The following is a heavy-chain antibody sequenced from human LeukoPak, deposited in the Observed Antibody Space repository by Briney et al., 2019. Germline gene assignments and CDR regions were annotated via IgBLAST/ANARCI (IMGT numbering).Heavy chain of an antibody. V-gene: IGHV1-18*01. Sequence: ASVKVSCKASGYTFTSYGISWVRQAPGQGLEWMGWISAYNGNTNYAQKLQGRVTMTTDTSTSTAYMELRSLRSDDTAVYYCARDTMQYYYDSSGYYGPFWFDPWGQGTLVTVSS. CDR2: ISAYNGNT. CDR3: ARDTMQYYYDSSGYYGPFWFDP. CDR1: GYTFTSYG. D-gene: IGHD3-22*01. J-gene: IGHJ5*02.